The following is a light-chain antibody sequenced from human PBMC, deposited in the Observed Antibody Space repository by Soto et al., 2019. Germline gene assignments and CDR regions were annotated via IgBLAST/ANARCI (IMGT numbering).Light chain of an antibody. CDR1: QSISSSF. J-gene: IGKJ4*01. CDR2: GAS. CDR3: QQYGSSPPLT. Sequence: EFVLTQSPGKLSLSPGERATLSCRASQSISSSFLAWYQQKPGQAPRLLIYGASGRGTGIPDRFSGSGSGTDFTLTISRLEPEDFAVYYCQQYGSSPPLTFGGGTKVEIK. V-gene: IGKV3-20*01.